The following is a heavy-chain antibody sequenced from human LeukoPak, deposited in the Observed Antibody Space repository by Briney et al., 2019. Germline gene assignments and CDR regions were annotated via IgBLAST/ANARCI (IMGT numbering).Heavy chain of an antibody. CDR1: GGSISSYY. D-gene: IGHD3-10*01. J-gene: IGHJ4*02. CDR3: ARDLGTYYYGSGSYFDY. Sequence: SETLSLTCTVSGGSISSYYWSWIRQPPGKGLEWIGYIYYSGSTNYNPSLKSRVTISVDTSKNQFSLKLSSVTAADTAVYYCARDLGTYYYGSGSYFDYWGQGTLVTVSS. CDR2: IYYSGST. V-gene: IGHV4-59*01.